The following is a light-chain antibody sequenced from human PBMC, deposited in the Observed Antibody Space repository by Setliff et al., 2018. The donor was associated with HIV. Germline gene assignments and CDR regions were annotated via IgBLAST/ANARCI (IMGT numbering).Light chain of an antibody. CDR3: CSYASGSTSLFV. V-gene: IGLV2-23*02. CDR1: STDVRTYNL. CDR2: EVS. Sequence: QSVLTQPASVSGSPGQSITISCTGTSTDVRTYNLVSWYQQHPGKAPKVMIYEVSKRPSGISNRFSGSKSGNTASLTISGLQPEDESDYYCCSYASGSTSLFVFGTGTKVTVL. J-gene: IGLJ1*01.